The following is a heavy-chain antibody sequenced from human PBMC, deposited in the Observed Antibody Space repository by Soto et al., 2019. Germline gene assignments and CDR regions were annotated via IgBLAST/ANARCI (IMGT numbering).Heavy chain of an antibody. Sequence: GASVKVSCKASGGTFSSYAISWVRQAPGQGLEWMGGIISIFGTADYAQKFQGRVTITADESTSTAYMELSSLRSEDTAVYYCASHSGSSPEGRYYYGMDVWGQGTTVTV. V-gene: IGHV1-69*13. CDR2: IISIFGTA. J-gene: IGHJ6*02. CDR1: GGTFSSYA. D-gene: IGHD1-26*01. CDR3: ASHSGSSPEGRYYYGMDV.